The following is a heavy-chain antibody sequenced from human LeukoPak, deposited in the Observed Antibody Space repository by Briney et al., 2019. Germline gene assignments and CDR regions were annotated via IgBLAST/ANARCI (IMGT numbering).Heavy chain of an antibody. CDR3: ARVPRRTAAAGTFDY. D-gene: IGHD6-13*01. Sequence: GASVKVSCKTSEYTFTGYYIHWVRQAPGQGLEWMGWINPNSGGIKYAQKFQGRVTMTRDTSISTAYMELSRLRSDDTAVYYCARVPRRTAAAGTFDYWGQGTLVTVSS. CDR2: INPNSGGI. V-gene: IGHV1-2*02. J-gene: IGHJ4*02. CDR1: EYTFTGYY.